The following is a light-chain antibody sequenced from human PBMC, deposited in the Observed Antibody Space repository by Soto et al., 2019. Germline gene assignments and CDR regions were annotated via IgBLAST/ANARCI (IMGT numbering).Light chain of an antibody. CDR3: AAWDDSLNGPV. CDR2: SNN. V-gene: IGLV1-44*01. Sequence: QSVLTQPPSASGTPGQIVAISCSGSSSNIGSNTVTWYQQLPGTAPKLLIYSNNQRPSGVPDRFSGSKSGTSASLAISGLQSEDEADYYCAAWDDSLNGPVFGGGTKLTVL. J-gene: IGLJ3*02. CDR1: SSNIGSNT.